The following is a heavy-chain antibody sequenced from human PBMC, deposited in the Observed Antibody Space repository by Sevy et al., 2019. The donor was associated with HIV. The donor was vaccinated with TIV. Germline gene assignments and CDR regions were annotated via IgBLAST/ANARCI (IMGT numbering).Heavy chain of an antibody. CDR2: ISSSGDTI. D-gene: IGHD5-12*01. J-gene: IGHJ6*02. Sequence: GGSLRLSCAVSGFTFSTYSLNWVRQASGKGLEWLSYISSSGDTIYTGSVRGRFTISRDNAKSSLYLQMDSLRAEDTAVYYCARNGGYADYGMDVWGQGTTVTVSS. CDR1: GFTFSTYS. CDR3: ARNGGYADYGMDV. V-gene: IGHV3-48*01.